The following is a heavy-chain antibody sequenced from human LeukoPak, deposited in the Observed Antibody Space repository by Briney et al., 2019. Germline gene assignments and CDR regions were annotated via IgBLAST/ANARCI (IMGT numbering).Heavy chain of an antibody. CDR3: ARQGITMVRGVIGNPGYYYYYYMDV. CDR1: GYSLTSYW. CDR2: IYPGDSDT. D-gene: IGHD3-10*01. Sequence: GESLKISCKGSGYSLTSYWIGWVRQMPGKGLEWMGIIYPGDSDTRYSPSFQGQVTISADKSTSTAYLQWSSLKASDTAMYYCARQGITMVRGVIGNPGYYYYYYMDVWGKGTTVTVSS. J-gene: IGHJ6*03. V-gene: IGHV5-51*01.